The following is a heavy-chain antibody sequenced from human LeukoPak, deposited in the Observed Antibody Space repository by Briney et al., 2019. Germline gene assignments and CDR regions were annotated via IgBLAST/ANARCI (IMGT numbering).Heavy chain of an antibody. CDR1: GGTFNSSG. D-gene: IGHD3-9*01. CDR2: IISFFGAA. Sequence: SVKVSCKASGGTFNSSGISWVRQAPGQGLEWMGGIISFFGAAHYIQKFQGRLTITADESTSTAYMELSSLTSEDTAVYYCTRGPSVDYDLLSHWFDPWGQGTLVTVSS. CDR3: TRGPSVDYDLLSHWFDP. J-gene: IGHJ5*02. V-gene: IGHV1-69*13.